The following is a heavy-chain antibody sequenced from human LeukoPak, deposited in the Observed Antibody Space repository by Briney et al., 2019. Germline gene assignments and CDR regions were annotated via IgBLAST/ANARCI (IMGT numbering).Heavy chain of an antibody. CDR3: ARGSWYYYGSGSPFDY. V-gene: IGHV4-30-2*01. CDR1: GGSISSGGYS. D-gene: IGHD3-10*01. CDR2: IYHSGST. J-gene: IGHJ4*02. Sequence: SQTLSLTCAVSGGSISSGGYSWSWIRQPPGKGLEWIGYIYHSGSTYYNPSLKSRVTISVDRSKNQFSLKLSSVTAADTAVYYCARGSWYYYGSGSPFDYWGQGTLVTVSS.